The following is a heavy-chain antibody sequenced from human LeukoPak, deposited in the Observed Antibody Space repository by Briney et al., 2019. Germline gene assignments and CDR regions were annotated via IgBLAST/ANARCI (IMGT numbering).Heavy chain of an antibody. D-gene: IGHD2-8*01. Sequence: SETLSLTCTVSGGSISSGDYYWSWIRQPPGKGLEWIGYIYYSGSTYYNPSLKSRVTISVDTSKNQFSLKLSSVTAADTAVYYCARVLKKTLTIDYWGQGTLVTVSS. V-gene: IGHV4-30-4*01. CDR3: ARVLKKTLTIDY. J-gene: IGHJ4*02. CDR2: IYYSGST. CDR1: GGSISSGDYY.